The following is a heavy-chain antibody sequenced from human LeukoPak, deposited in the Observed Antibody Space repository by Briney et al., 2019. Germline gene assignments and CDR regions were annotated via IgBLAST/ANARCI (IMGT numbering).Heavy chain of an antibody. Sequence: PGGSLRISCAASGFTFDNYGMNWVRQAPGKGLEWVSRINWNGARTTYADSVKGRFTISRDNAKNSLYLQMNSLRAEDTALYHCARLLHSADYYDSSGYATWGQGTLVTVPS. J-gene: IGHJ5*02. CDR1: GFTFDNYG. D-gene: IGHD3-22*01. V-gene: IGHV3-20*01. CDR3: ARLLHSADYYDSSGYAT. CDR2: INWNGART.